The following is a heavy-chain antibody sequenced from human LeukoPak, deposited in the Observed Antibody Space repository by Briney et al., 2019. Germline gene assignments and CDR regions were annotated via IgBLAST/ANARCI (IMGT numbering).Heavy chain of an antibody. Sequence: GGSLRLSCAASGFTFSINYMSWVRQAPGEGLEWVSVIYTTGKTYYADSVKGRFSISRDNSKNTVYLQMNSLGAEDTAVYYCAKVSPTGRAFDCWGQGTLVTVSS. J-gene: IGHJ4*02. CDR2: IYTTGKT. D-gene: IGHD1-1*01. CDR3: AKVSPTGRAFDC. CDR1: GFTFSINY. V-gene: IGHV3-53*01.